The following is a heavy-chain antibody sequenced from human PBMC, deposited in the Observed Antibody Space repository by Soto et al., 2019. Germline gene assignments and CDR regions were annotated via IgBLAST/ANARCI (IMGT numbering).Heavy chain of an antibody. CDR2: FDPEDGET. D-gene: IGHD3-22*01. CDR1: GYTLTELC. V-gene: IGHV1-24*01. CDR3: AAYDSSGL. Sequence: QVQLVQSGAEVKKPGASVKGSCKVSGYTLTELCMHWVRQAPGKGLEWMGGFDPEDGETSYAQKFNGRVPITQDTSTDPAYRELSSVRSEDTSVYYGAAYDSSGLWGQGSLVTVSS. J-gene: IGHJ4*02.